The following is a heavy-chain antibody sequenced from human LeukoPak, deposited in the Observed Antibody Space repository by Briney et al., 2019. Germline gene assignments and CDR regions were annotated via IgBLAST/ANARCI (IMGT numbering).Heavy chain of an antibody. CDR2: IYASGTT. CDR1: CCYFYNYY. CDR3: ARSYGGNPMYFFDS. J-gene: IGHJ4*01. V-gene: IGHV4-4*07. D-gene: IGHD4-23*01. Sequence: SETLSLTCTVSCCYFYNYYWRWLRQPAGEGLEWLGRIYASGTTNYNPSLKSRVSISMDQSMNQVSLKLRSVTAADTAEYYCARSYGGNPMYFFDSWGHGTLVTVSS.